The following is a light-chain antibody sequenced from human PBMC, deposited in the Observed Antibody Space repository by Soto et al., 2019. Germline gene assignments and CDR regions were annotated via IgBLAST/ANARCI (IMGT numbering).Light chain of an antibody. CDR1: QSVRNNY. CDR2: AAS. V-gene: IGKV3-20*01. Sequence: EIVLTQSPGTLSLSPGERATLSCRASQSVRNNYLAWYQQKPGQAPRLLIYAASSRATGIPDRFSGSGSGTDFTVTISRLEPEDFALYYCQQYGSSPTFGQGTKVEIK. CDR3: QQYGSSPT. J-gene: IGKJ1*01.